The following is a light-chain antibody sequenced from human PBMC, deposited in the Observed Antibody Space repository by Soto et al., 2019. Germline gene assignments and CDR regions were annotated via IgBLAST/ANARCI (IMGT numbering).Light chain of an antibody. V-gene: IGLV2-14*01. CDR3: SSYTRSTTLYV. CDR2: EVV. CDR1: SSDVGGYDY. Sequence: QSVLTQPASVSESPGQSITISCTGTSSDVGGYDYVSWYQRHPGKAPELMIYEVVNRPSWASNRFSGSKSGNTASLTISGLQAAEEADYPCSSYTRSTTLYVFGTGTKVTVL. J-gene: IGLJ1*01.